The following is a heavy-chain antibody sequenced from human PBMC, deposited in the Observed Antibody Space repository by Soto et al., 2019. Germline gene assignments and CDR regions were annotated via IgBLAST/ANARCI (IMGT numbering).Heavy chain of an antibody. D-gene: IGHD2-15*01. J-gene: IGHJ3*02. CDR3: ARGGLIVVVVATTPFGI. CDR1: GYTFTSYY. Sequence: GASVKVSCKASGYTFTSYYMHWVRQAPGQGLEWMGIINPSGGSTSYAQRFQGRVTVTRDTSTSTVYMELSSLRSEDTAVYYCARGGLIVVVVATTPFGIWGQGTMVTV. V-gene: IGHV1-46*01. CDR2: INPSGGST.